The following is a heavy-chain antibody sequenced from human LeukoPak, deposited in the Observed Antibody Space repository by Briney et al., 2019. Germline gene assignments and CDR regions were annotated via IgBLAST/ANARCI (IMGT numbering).Heavy chain of an antibody. CDR2: IYTSGST. V-gene: IGHV4-4*07. J-gene: IGHJ6*03. CDR1: GGSISSYY. Sequence: SETLSLTCTVSGGSISSYYWGWIRQPAGKGLEWIGRIYTSGSTNYNPSLKSRVTMSVDTSKNQFSLKLSSVTAADTAVYYCARDGGSYYYYYMDVWGKGTTVTVSS. CDR3: ARDGGSYYYYYMDV.